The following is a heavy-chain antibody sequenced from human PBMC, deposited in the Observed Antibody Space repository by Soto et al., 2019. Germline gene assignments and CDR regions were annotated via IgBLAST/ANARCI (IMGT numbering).Heavy chain of an antibody. CDR3: ARAGARCGGACRTQLRDYSGMDV. V-gene: IGHV1-24*01. CDR2: ISPEDGKT. J-gene: IGHJ6*02. D-gene: IGHD2-21*02. Sequence: ASVKVSCKVSGYTLTELSMHWVRQAPGKGLEWMGGISPEDGKTIYAQKLQGRVTMTTDTSTSTAYMELRSLRSDDTAVYYCARAGARCGGACRTQLRDYSGMDVWGQGTTVTVS. CDR1: GYTLTELS.